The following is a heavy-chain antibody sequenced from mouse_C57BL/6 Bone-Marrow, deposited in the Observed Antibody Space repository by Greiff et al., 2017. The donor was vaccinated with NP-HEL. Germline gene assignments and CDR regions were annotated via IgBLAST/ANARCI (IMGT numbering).Heavy chain of an antibody. CDR3: ARVTTMVKWFAN. CDR2: IDPSDSYT. Sequence: LQQPGAELVRPGTSVKLSCKASGYTFTSYWMHWVKQRPGQGLEWIGVIDPSDSYTMYNQKFKGKATLTVDTSSSTAYLQLSSLTSEDSAVYYSARVTTMVKWFANWGQGTQVTVSA. CDR1: GYTFTSYW. V-gene: IGHV1-59*01. J-gene: IGHJ3*01. D-gene: IGHD2-2*01.